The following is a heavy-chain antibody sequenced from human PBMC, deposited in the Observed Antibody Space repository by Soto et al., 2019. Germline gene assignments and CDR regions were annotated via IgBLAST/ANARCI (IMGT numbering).Heavy chain of an antibody. D-gene: IGHD1-1*01. Sequence: SVKVSCKASGGTFSSYAISWVRQAPGQGLEWMGGIIPIFGTANYAQKFQGRVTITADESTSTAYMELSSLRSEDTAVYYCASSSGTTSPSADYWGQGTLITVSS. CDR3: ASSSGTTSPSADY. V-gene: IGHV1-69*13. CDR1: GGTFSSYA. CDR2: IIPIFGTA. J-gene: IGHJ4*02.